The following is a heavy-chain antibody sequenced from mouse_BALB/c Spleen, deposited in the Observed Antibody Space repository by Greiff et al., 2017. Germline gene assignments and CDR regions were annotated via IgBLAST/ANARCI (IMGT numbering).Heavy chain of an antibody. V-gene: IGHV2-9*02. CDR2: IWAGGST. Sequence: QVQLQQSGPGLVAPSQSLSITCTVSGFSLTSYGVHWVRQPPGKGLEWLGVIWAGGSTNYNSALMSRLSISKDNSKSQVFLKMNSLQTDDTAMYYCARDQSLTMYAMDYWGQGTSVTVSS. CDR3: ARDQSLTMYAMDY. D-gene: IGHD1-1*02. CDR1: GFSLTSYG. J-gene: IGHJ4*01.